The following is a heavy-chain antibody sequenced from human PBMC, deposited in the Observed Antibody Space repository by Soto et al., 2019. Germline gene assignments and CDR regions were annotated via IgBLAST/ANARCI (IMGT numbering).Heavy chain of an antibody. CDR1: GGTFSSYG. CDR2: IIPIFGTA. V-gene: IGHV1-69*01. CDR3: ARDPETYGSGSYYFDY. J-gene: IGHJ4*02. D-gene: IGHD3-10*01. Sequence: QVQLVQSGAEVKKPGSSVKVSCKASGGTFSSYGISWVRQAPGQGLEWMGGIIPIFGTANYAQKFQGRVTITADESTSTAYMELSSLRSEDTAVYYCARDPETYGSGSYYFDYWGQGTLVTVSS.